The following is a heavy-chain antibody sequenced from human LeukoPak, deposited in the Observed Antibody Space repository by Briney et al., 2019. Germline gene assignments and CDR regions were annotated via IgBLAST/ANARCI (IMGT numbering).Heavy chain of an antibody. D-gene: IGHD6-6*01. CDR1: GFTVSSNY. CDR2: IYSGGST. CDR3: ARAGSSAVFDY. V-gene: IGHV3-53*01. J-gene: IGHJ4*02. Sequence: GGSLRLSCAASGFTVSSNYMSWVRQAPGKGLEWVSVIYSGGSTYYADSVKGRFTISRDNSKNTLYLQMNSLRAEDTAVYYCARAGSSAVFDYWGQGTPVTASS.